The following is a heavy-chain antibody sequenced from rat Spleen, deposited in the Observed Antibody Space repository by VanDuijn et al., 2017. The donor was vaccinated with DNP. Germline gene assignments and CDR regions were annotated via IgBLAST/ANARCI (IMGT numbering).Heavy chain of an antibody. Sequence: EVQLVESGGGLVQPGRSLKLSCAASGFNFNDYWMGWVRQAPGKGLEWIGEINKDSSIINCTPFLKDKFTISRDNAQNTLYLQMSKLGSEDTAIYYCAREGTTDLYYAMDVWGQGTSVTVSS. CDR2: INKDSSII. CDR1: GFNFNDYW. V-gene: IGHV4-2*01. CDR3: AREGTTDLYYAMDV. J-gene: IGHJ4*01. D-gene: IGHD1-11*01.